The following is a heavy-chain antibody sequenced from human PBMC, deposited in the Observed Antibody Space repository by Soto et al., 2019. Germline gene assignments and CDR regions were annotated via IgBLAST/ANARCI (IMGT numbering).Heavy chain of an antibody. V-gene: IGHV1-18*01. CDR1: GYTFTSYG. CDR2: ISAYNGNT. Sequence: GASVKVSCKASGYTFTSYGISWVRQAPGQGLEWMGWISAYNGNTNYAQKLQGRVTMTTDTSTSTAYMELRSLRSDDTAVYYCARDWKVVLMKEGMDVWGQGTTVTVSS. J-gene: IGHJ6*02. CDR3: ARDWKVVLMKEGMDV. D-gene: IGHD2-8*01.